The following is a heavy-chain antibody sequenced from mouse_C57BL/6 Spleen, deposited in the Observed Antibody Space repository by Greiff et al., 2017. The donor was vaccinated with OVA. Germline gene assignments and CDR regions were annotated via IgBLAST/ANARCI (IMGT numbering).Heavy chain of an antibody. J-gene: IGHJ2*01. CDR3: ARTTVYFDY. Sequence: EVQLQQSGPELVKPGASVKMSCKASGYTFTDYNMHWVKQSHGKSLEWIGYINPNNGGTSYNQKFKGKATLTVTKSSSTAYIELRLLTSEDSAVYYCARTTVYFDYWGQGTTLTVSS. V-gene: IGHV1-22*01. CDR1: GYTFTDYN. D-gene: IGHD1-1*01. CDR2: INPNNGGT.